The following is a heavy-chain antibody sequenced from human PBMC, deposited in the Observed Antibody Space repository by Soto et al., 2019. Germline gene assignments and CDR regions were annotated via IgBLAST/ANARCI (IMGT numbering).Heavy chain of an antibody. D-gene: IGHD6-13*01. CDR3: ARGRKGYSSSWYWYYFDY. Sequence: SETLSLTCAVYCGSFSGYYWSWIRQPPGKGLEWIGEINHSGSTNYNPSLKSRVTISVDTSKNQFSLKLSSVTAADTAVYYCARGRKGYSSSWYWYYFDYWGQGTLVTVSS. CDR1: CGSFSGYY. V-gene: IGHV4-34*01. CDR2: INHSGST. J-gene: IGHJ4*02.